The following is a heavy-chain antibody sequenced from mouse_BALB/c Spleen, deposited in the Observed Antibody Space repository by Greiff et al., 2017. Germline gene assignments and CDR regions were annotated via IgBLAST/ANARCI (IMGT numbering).Heavy chain of an antibody. CDR3: ARDSSGYY. V-gene: IGHV1-7*01. D-gene: IGHD3-2*01. Sequence: VKLMESGAELAKPGASVKMSCKASGYTFTSYWMHWVKQRPGQGLEWIGYINPSTGYTEYNQKFKDKATLTADKSSSTAYMQLSSLTSEDSAVYYCARDSSGYYWGQGTTLTVSS. CDR1: GYTFTSYW. J-gene: IGHJ2*01. CDR2: INPSTGYT.